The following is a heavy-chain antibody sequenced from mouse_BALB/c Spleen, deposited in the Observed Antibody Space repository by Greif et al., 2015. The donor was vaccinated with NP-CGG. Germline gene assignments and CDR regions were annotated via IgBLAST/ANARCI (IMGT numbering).Heavy chain of an antibody. D-gene: IGHD2-1*01. CDR1: GFTFSDYY. CDR2: ISDGGSYT. V-gene: IGHV5-4*02. Sequence: EVQRVESGGGLVKPGGSLKLSCAASGFTFSDYYMYWVRQTPEKRLEWVATISDGGSYTYYPDSVRGRFTISRDNAKNNLYLQMSSLKSEDTAMYYCARVLEGNYVEAMDYWVKEPQSPSPQ. CDR3: ARVLEGNYVEAMDY. J-gene: IGHJ4*01.